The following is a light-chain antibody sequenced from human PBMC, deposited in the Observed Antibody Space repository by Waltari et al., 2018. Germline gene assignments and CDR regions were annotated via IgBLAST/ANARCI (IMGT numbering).Light chain of an antibody. Sequence: DIQLTQSPSSVSASVGDSATVACRASQGISSWLTWYRQKPGEAPKLLIFAASTLETGVPSRFSGGGSGTEFNLTISSLQPEDLGTYYCQQAADFPLTFGGGTKVEIK. CDR2: AAS. CDR3: QQAADFPLT. J-gene: IGKJ4*01. CDR1: QGISSW. V-gene: IGKV1-12*01.